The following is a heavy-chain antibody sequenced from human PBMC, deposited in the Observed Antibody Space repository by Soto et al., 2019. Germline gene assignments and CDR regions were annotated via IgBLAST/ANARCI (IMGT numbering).Heavy chain of an antibody. CDR3: VRDRQLIRDYYYYYAMDV. D-gene: IGHD6-6*01. CDR2: INAGNGDI. V-gene: IGHV1-3*01. Sequence: ASVKVTCKASGYAFITYGLHWVRQAPGQRPEWLGWINAGNGDIKYSQKFQGRVTITRDTSASTASMELDNLRSEDTALYYCVRDRQLIRDYYYYYAMDVWGQGTTVTSP. CDR1: GYAFITYG. J-gene: IGHJ6*02.